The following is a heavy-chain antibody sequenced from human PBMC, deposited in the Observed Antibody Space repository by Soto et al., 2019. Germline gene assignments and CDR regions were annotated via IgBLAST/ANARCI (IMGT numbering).Heavy chain of an antibody. D-gene: IGHD3-9*01. V-gene: IGHV3-49*03. CDR1: GFTFGDYA. CDR3: TRDPTNYDILTGYSPRYYYYGMDV. CDR2: IRSKANGGTT. Sequence: GGSLRLSCTASGFTFGDYAMSWFRQAPGKGLEWVGFIRSKANGGTTEYAASVKGRFTISRDDSKSIAYLQMNSLKTEDTAVYYCTRDPTNYDILTGYSPRYYYYGMDVWGQGTTVTVSS. J-gene: IGHJ6*02.